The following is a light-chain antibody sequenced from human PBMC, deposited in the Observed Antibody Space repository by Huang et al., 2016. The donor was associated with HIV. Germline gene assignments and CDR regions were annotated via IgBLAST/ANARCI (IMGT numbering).Light chain of an antibody. V-gene: IGKV3-20*01. CDR1: QTISNTY. J-gene: IGKJ1*01. Sequence: EIVLTQSPGTLSLSPGERGTLSCRAGQTISNTYLAWYQHKPGQAPRLLVYGASSRATCIPDRFSGSGSGTDFTLTISRLDPEDFAVYYCQHYGSSAWTFGQGTKVEIK. CDR2: GAS. CDR3: QHYGSSAWT.